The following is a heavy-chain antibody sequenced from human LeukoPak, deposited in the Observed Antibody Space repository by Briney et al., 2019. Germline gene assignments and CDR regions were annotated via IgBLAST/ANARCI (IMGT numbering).Heavy chain of an antibody. V-gene: IGHV3-23*01. J-gene: IGHJ4*02. CDR1: GFTFSSYA. Sequence: GGSLRFSCAASGFTFSSYAMSWVRQAPGKGLEWVSAISGSGGSTYYADSVKGRFTISRDNSKNTLYLQMNSLRAEDTAVYYCAKYKGIGTTGFFDYWGQGTLVTVSS. D-gene: IGHD1-7*01. CDR2: ISGSGGST. CDR3: AKYKGIGTTGFFDY.